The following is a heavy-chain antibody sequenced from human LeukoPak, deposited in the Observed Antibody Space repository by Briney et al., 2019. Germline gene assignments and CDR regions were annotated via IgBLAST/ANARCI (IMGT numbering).Heavy chain of an antibody. D-gene: IGHD6-19*01. CDR3: ARFAVHRRLAVAGQFGLDY. J-gene: IGHJ4*02. CDR1: GYTFTSYG. CDR2: ISAYNGNT. Sequence: ASVKVSCKASGYTFTSYGISWVRQAPGQGLEWMGWISAYNGNTNYAQKFQGRVTMTRDTSTSTVYMELSSLRSGDTAVYYCARFAVHRRLAVAGQFGLDYWGQGTLVTVSS. V-gene: IGHV1-18*01.